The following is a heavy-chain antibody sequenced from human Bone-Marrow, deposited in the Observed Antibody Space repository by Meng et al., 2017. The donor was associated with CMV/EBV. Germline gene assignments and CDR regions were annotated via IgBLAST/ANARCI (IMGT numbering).Heavy chain of an antibody. V-gene: IGHV1-2*02. CDR1: GYTFTGYY. J-gene: IGHJ6*02. Sequence: ASVKVSCKASGYTFTGYYMHWVRQAAGQGLEWMGWINPNSGGTNYAQKFQGRVTMTRDTSISTAYMELSRLRSDDTAVYYCAREGLGIAVAGSLSASEAGYYGMDVWGQGTTVTVSS. CDR2: INPNSGGT. CDR3: AREGLGIAVAGSLSASEAGYYGMDV. D-gene: IGHD6-19*01.